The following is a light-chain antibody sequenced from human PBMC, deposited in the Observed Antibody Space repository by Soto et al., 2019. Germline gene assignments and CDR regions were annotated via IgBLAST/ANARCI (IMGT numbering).Light chain of an antibody. CDR1: SSNMGSYP. CDR3: AAWDESLSGWV. J-gene: IGLJ3*02. CDR2: TAT. V-gene: IGLV1-44*01. Sequence: QSVLTQPPSASATPGQRVAISCSGSSSNMGSYPVNWYQQLPGTAPKLLIHTATQRPSGVPDRFSGSKSGTTASLAISGLQSEDEADYYCAAWDESLSGWVFGGGTKLTVL.